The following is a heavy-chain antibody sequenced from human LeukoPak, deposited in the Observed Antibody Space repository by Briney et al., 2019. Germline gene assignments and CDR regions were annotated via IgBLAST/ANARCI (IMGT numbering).Heavy chain of an antibody. CDR3: TRDRTTVTLFDY. CDR1: GFTFSSYW. V-gene: IGHV3-74*01. Sequence: QPGGSLRLSCAASGFTFSSYWMHWVLQAPGKGLVWVSRISIDGTTTGYADSVKGRFTISRDNAKNTLYLQMNSLRAEDTAVYYCTRDRTTVTLFDYWGQGTLVTVSS. CDR2: ISIDGTTT. D-gene: IGHD4-17*01. J-gene: IGHJ4*02.